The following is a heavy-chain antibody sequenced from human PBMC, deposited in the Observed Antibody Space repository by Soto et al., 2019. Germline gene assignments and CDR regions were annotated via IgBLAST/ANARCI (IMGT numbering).Heavy chain of an antibody. CDR1: GGSISSRGYY. CDR3: ARMGYSYGSYYYGMDV. V-gene: IGHV4-31*03. Sequence: SETLSLTCTVTGGSISSRGYYWGWIRQHPGKGLEWIAYMFHSGSPDYHPSLKSRVTMTRDTSISTAYMELSRLRSDDTAVYYCARMGYSYGSYYYGMDVWGQGTTVTVSS. J-gene: IGHJ6*02. D-gene: IGHD5-18*01. CDR2: MFHSGSP.